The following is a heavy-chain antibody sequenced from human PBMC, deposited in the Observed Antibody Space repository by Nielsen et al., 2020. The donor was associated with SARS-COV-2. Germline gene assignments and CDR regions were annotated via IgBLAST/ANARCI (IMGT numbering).Heavy chain of an antibody. V-gene: IGHV3-21*04. D-gene: IGHD3-16*01. CDR3: ARDPTEVGADY. Sequence: GESLKISCAASGFTFSSYSMNWVRQAPGKGLEWVSSISSSSSYIYYADSVKGRFTISRDNAKNSLYLQMNSLRAEDTAVYYCARDPTEVGADYWGQGTLVTVSS. CDR1: GFTFSSYS. J-gene: IGHJ4*02. CDR2: ISSSSSYI.